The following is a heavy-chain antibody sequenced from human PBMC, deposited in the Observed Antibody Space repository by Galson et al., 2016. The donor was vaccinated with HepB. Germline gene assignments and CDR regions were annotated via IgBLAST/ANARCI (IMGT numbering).Heavy chain of an antibody. J-gene: IGHJ4*02. Sequence: SVKVSCKASGGTLSNYGISWVRQAPGQGLEWMGGIIPMFGTRSYARKFQGRVTITADESTSAAYLELSGLTSEDTAVYYCARDSRITGTRFHFDYWGQGTLVTGSS. CDR2: IIPMFGTR. V-gene: IGHV1-69*13. CDR3: ARDSRITGTRFHFDY. CDR1: GGTLSNYG. D-gene: IGHD1-20*01.